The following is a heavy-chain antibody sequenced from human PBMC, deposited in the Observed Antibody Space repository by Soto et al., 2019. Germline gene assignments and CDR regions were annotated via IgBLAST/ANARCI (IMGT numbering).Heavy chain of an antibody. J-gene: IGHJ6*02. CDR3: ARLYYYDSSGYTPYGMDV. CDR1: GYSFTSYW. Sequence: GESLKISCKVSGYSFTSYWIGWVRQMPGKGLEWMGIIYPGDSDTRYSPSFQGQVTISAAKSISTAYLQWSSLKASDTAMYYCARLYYYDSSGYTPYGMDVWGQGTTVTVSS. V-gene: IGHV5-51*01. CDR2: IYPGDSDT. D-gene: IGHD3-22*01.